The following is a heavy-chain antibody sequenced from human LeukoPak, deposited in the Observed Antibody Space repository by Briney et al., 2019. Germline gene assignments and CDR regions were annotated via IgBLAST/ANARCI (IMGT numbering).Heavy chain of an antibody. D-gene: IGHD2-21*02. CDR1: GFTFSGSA. CDR3: TRHNGYCGGDCYPD. CDR2: IRSKDNSYAT. J-gene: IGHJ1*01. Sequence: GGSVKLSCAASGFTFSGSAMHWVRQASGKGLEWVGRIRSKDNSYATAYDASVKGRFTISRDDSKNTAYLQMNSLKTEDTAVYYCTRHNGYCGGDCYPDWGQGTLVTVPS. V-gene: IGHV3-73*01.